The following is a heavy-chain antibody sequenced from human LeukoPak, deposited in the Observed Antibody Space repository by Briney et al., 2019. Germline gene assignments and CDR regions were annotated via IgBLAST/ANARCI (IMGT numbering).Heavy chain of an antibody. J-gene: IGHJ4*02. CDR2: IYYSGST. CDR1: ADSINSGTYY. D-gene: IGHD3-3*01. Sequence: SETLSLTCTVSADSINSGTYYWGWIRQPPGKGLEWIGSIYYSGSTYYNPSLKSRVTISVDTSKNQFSLRLTSVTDADTAIYYCARHHKRVSGVVSGTVDYWGQGTLVTVSS. CDR3: ARHHKRVSGVVSGTVDY. V-gene: IGHV4-39*01.